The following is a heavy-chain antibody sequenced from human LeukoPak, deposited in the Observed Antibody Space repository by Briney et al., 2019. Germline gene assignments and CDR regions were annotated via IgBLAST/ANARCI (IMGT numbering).Heavy chain of an antibody. V-gene: IGHV3-48*04. CDR2: ISSSGSTI. Sequence: PGGSLRLSCAASGFTFTDYNMNWVRQAPGKGLEWVSYISSSGSTIYYADSVKGRFTISRDNAKNSLYLQMNSLRAEDTAVYYCARQGGQVGATFDYWGQGTLVTVSS. CDR3: ARQGGQVGATFDY. CDR1: GFTFTDYN. J-gene: IGHJ4*02. D-gene: IGHD1-26*01.